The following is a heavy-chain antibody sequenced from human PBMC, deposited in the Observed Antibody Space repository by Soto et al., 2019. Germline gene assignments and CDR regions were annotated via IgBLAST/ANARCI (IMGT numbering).Heavy chain of an antibody. Sequence: EVQLLESGGGLVQPGGSLRLSCAASGFTFSSYAMSWVRQAPGKGLEWVSAISGSGGSTYYADSVKGRFTISRDNSKNALYLQMNGLRAGDTAVYYCAKDREGGGWYEEDYWGQGTLVTVSS. D-gene: IGHD6-19*01. V-gene: IGHV3-23*01. CDR3: AKDREGGGWYEEDY. CDR2: ISGSGGST. CDR1: GFTFSSYA. J-gene: IGHJ4*02.